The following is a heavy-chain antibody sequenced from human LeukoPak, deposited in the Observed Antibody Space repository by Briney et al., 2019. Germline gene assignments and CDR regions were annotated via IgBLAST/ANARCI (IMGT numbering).Heavy chain of an antibody. J-gene: IGHJ6*02. CDR3: AKSLGPRYYYGMDV. D-gene: IGHD2-15*01. Sequence: GSLRLSCAASGFTVSTYRMSWVRQAPGKGLQWVSAINPTDDTTYYADSVKGRFTISRDDSKNTLYLQMNSLRAEDTAVYYCAKSLGPRYYYGMDVWGQGTTVTVSS. CDR2: INPTDDTT. V-gene: IGHV3-23*01. CDR1: GFTVSTYR.